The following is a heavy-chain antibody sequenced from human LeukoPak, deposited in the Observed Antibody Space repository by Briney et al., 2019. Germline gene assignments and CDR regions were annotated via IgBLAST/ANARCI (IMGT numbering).Heavy chain of an antibody. V-gene: IGHV3-9*01. CDR3: ARDLGYCTNGVCHTRFDD. Sequence: GGSLRLSCAASGFTFDDYAMHWVRQAPGKGLEWVSGISWNSGSIGYADSVKGRFTISRDNAKNSLYLQMNSLRAEDTAVYYCARDLGYCTNGVCHTRFDDWGQGTLVAVSS. J-gene: IGHJ4*02. D-gene: IGHD2-8*01. CDR2: ISWNSGSI. CDR1: GFTFDDYA.